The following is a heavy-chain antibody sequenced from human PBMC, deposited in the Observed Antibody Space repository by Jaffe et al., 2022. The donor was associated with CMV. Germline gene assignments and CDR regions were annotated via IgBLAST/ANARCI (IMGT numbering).Heavy chain of an antibody. D-gene: IGHD6-6*01. CDR2: ISGSGGST. CDR3: AKKYSSSGTYFDY. Sequence: EVQLLESGGGLVRPGGSLRLSCAASGFTFSSYAMSWVRQAPGKGLEWVSHISGSGGSTYYADSVRGRFTISRDNSKNTLYLQMNSLSAEDTAIYYCAKKYSSSGTYFDYWGQGTLVTVSS. J-gene: IGHJ4*02. V-gene: IGHV3-23*01. CDR1: GFTFSSYA.